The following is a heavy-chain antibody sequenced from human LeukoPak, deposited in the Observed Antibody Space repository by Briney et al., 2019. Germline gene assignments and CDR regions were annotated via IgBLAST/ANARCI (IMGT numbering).Heavy chain of an antibody. Sequence: GRSLRLSCAASEFTINDAWMSWVRQAPGKGLEWVGRIKSKTDGGTTEYAAPVKGRFTISRDDSKNTLYLQMNSLKTEDTAMYYCSSWGSTPGVSSDDYWGQGTLVTVSS. J-gene: IGHJ4*02. CDR3: SSWGSTPGVSSDDY. CDR2: IKSKTDGGTT. V-gene: IGHV3-15*01. D-gene: IGHD6-6*01. CDR1: EFTINDAW.